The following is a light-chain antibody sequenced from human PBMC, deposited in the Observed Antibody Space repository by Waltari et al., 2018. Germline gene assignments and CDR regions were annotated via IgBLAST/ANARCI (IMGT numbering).Light chain of an antibody. CDR2: DAS. V-gene: IGKV1-33*01. Sequence: DIQMTQSPPSLSASVGDRVNITCQASQDISNDLNWYQQKTGKAPKLLIYDASNLETGVPSRFSGSGSGTDFTFTISSLQPEDIATYYCQQYDNLALTFGGGTKVEIK. CDR3: QQYDNLALT. CDR1: QDISND. J-gene: IGKJ4*01.